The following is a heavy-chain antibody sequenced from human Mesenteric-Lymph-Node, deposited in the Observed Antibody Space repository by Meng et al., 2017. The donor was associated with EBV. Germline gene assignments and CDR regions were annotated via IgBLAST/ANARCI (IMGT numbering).Heavy chain of an antibody. CDR3: GRGRTYWYFDL. Sequence: QLQGSGPGLVKPSPSLSLACAVSGGSLSSVGYFWSWIRQPPGEGLEWIGYIYYSGSANYNPSLKSRVTISVDTSKNQFSLKLSSVTAADTAVYYCGRGRTYWYFDLWGRGTLVTVSS. CDR1: GGSLSSVGYF. J-gene: IGHJ2*01. CDR2: IYYSGSA. V-gene: IGHV4-61*08.